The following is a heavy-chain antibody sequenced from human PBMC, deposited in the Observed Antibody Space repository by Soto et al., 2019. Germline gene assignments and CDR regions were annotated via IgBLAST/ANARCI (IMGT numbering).Heavy chain of an antibody. CDR1: GFTFSSYS. CDR3: ARKEDYDSSGYSDY. CDR2: ISSGSSYI. Sequence: GGSLRLSCAASGFTFSSYSMNWVRQAPGKGLEWVSSISSGSSYIYYGDSVKGRFTISRENAKNSLYLQMNSLRAEDRAVYYCARKEDYDSSGYSDYWGQGTLVTVSS. J-gene: IGHJ4*02. D-gene: IGHD3-22*01. V-gene: IGHV3-21*01.